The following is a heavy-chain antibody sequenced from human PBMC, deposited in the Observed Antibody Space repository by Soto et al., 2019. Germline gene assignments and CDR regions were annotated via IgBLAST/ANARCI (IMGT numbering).Heavy chain of an antibody. CDR1: GYSFTSYW. Sequence: PGESLKISCKGPGYSFTSYWIGWVRQMPGKGLEWMGIIYPGDPDTRYSPSFQGQVTISADKSISTAYLQWSSLKASDTAMYYCAIQDTAMVYDAFDIWRQGTMVTVSS. V-gene: IGHV5-51*01. D-gene: IGHD5-18*01. CDR3: AIQDTAMVYDAFDI. J-gene: IGHJ3*02. CDR2: IYPGDPDT.